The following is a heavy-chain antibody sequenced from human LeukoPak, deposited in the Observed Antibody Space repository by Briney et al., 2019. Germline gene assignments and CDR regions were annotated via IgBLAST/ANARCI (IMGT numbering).Heavy chain of an antibody. V-gene: IGHV1-2*02. CDR2: INPNSGGT. Sequence: ASVKVSCKASGYTFTNYGISWVRQAPGQGLEWMGWINPNSGGTNYAQKFQGRVTMTRDTSISTAYMELSRLRSDDTAVYYCARVGTAMVKITTAFDYWGQGTMVTVSS. CDR1: GYTFTNYG. J-gene: IGHJ4*02. D-gene: IGHD5-18*01. CDR3: ARVGTAMVKITTAFDY.